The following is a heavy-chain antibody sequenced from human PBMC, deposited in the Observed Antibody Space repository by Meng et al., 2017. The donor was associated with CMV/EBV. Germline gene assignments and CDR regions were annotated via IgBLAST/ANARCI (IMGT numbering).Heavy chain of an antibody. CDR2: IYPGDSDT. J-gene: IGHJ4*02. CDR1: GYSFTSYW. CDR3: AREYSSSSVFDY. D-gene: IGHD6-6*01. Sequence: KVSCKGSGYSFTSYWIGWVRQMPGKGLEWMGIIYPGDSDTRYSPSFQGQVTISADKSISTAYLQWNSLRAEDTAVYYCAREYSSSSVFDYWGQGTLVTVSS. V-gene: IGHV5-51*01.